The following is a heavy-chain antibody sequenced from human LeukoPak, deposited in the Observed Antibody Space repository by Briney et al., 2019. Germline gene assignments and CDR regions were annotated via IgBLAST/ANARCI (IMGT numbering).Heavy chain of an antibody. J-gene: IGHJ3*01. Sequence: PGGSLRLSCAASGFTFNNDAMSWVRQAPGKGLEWVSLIRSGATYYAESVKGRFTISRDNSRTTVYLQMTSLRAEDTAMYYCASNVAVADTGTFDLWGQGTMVTVSS. V-gene: IGHV3-23*01. CDR2: IRSGAT. CDR3: ASNVAVADTGTFDL. CDR1: GFTFNNDA. D-gene: IGHD6-19*01.